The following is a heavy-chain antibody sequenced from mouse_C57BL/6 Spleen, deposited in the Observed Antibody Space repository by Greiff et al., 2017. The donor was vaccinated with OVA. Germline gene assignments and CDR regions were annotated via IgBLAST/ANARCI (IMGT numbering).Heavy chain of an antibody. CDR1: GYTFTDYY. CDR3: ARVGNYDAMDD. Sequence: VQLQQSGPELVKPGASVKISCKASGYTFTDYYMNWVKQSHGKSLEWIGDINPNNGGTSYNQKFKGKATLTVDKSSSTAYMELRSLTSEDSAVYYCARVGNYDAMDDWGQGTSVTVSS. D-gene: IGHD2-1*01. CDR2: INPNNGGT. J-gene: IGHJ4*01. V-gene: IGHV1-26*01.